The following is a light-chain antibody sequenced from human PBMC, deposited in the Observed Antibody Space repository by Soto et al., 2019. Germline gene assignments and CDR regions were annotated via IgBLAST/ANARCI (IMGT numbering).Light chain of an antibody. Sequence: EIVMTQSPATLAVSPGERANLXCRASQSLSSHLDWYQQRAGEARRLLIYGASTRATGSPARFSGSGSGTEFTRTISSLQSEDFAVYYCQQYNNWPLTFGGGTKVDIK. CDR2: GAS. CDR1: QSLSSH. J-gene: IGKJ4*01. CDR3: QQYNNWPLT. V-gene: IGKV3-15*01.